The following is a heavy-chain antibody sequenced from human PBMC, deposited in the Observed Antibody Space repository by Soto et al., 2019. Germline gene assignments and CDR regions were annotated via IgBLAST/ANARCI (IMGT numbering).Heavy chain of an antibody. V-gene: IGHV1-69*13. CDR3: ARRRAYYYGIYV. J-gene: IGHJ6*02. CDR1: GVTFSSYA. CDR2: IIPIFGTA. Sequence: ASVKVSCKASGVTFSSYAISWVRQAPGQGLEWMGGIIPIFGTANYAQKFQGRVTITADESTSTAYMELSSLRSEDTAVYYCARRRAYYYGIYVCAQGTTVPVSS.